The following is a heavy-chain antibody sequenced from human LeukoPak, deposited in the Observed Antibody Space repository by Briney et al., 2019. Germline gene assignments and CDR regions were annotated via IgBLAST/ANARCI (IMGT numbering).Heavy chain of an antibody. CDR1: GYTFTGYY. V-gene: IGHV1-2*02. CDR2: INPNSGGT. J-gene: IGHJ4*02. D-gene: IGHD2-21*02. CDR3: ARDWWGQNYFDY. Sequence: ASVKVSCKASGYTFTGYYMHWVRQAPGQGLEWMGWINPNSGGTNYAQKFQGRVTMTRDTSIGTAYMELSRLRSDDTAVYYCARDWWGQNYFDYWGQGTLVTISS.